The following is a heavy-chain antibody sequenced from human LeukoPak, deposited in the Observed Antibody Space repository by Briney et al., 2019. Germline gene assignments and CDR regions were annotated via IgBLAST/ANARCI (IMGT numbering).Heavy chain of an antibody. Sequence: SETRSLTCAVYGGSFGVYYWSWIRQPPGKWLEWIGEINHSGSTNYNPSLKCRVTISVDASKNQFSLKLRSVTAADTAVYYRARGLRCSSTSCYRLSYFDYWGQGTLVTGSS. D-gene: IGHD2-2*01. V-gene: IGHV4-34*01. CDR1: GGSFGVYY. CDR2: INHSGST. CDR3: ARGLRCSSTSCYRLSYFDY. J-gene: IGHJ4*02.